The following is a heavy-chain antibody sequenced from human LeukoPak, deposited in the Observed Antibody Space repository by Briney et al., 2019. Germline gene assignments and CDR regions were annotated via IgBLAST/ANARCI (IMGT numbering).Heavy chain of an antibody. CDR2: IYTSGST. CDR3: ARDYFTRYCSGGSCYFDAFDI. D-gene: IGHD2-15*01. V-gene: IGHV4-4*07. J-gene: IGHJ3*02. Sequence: SQTLSLTCTVSGGSISSYYWSWIRQPAGKGLERIGRIYTSGSTNYNPSLKSRVTMSVDTSKNQFSLKLSSVTAADTAVYYCARDYFTRYCSGGSCYFDAFDIWGQGTMVTVSS. CDR1: GGSISSYY.